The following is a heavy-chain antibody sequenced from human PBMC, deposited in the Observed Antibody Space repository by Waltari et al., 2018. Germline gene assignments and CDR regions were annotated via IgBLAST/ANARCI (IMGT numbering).Heavy chain of an antibody. CDR3: ARDRSGTINSFDP. Sequence: QLQLQESGPRLVKPAETLSLTCTVSGDSVSSGPYFWAWIRQPPGKGLEWLGSMFYSGTTYHNWSLKSRVTISVDTSKNQVSLQLKSVTAADTAVYFCARDRSGTINSFDPWGRGTLVTVSS. D-gene: IGHD1-26*01. CDR1: GDSVSSGPYF. V-gene: IGHV4-39*07. CDR2: MFYSGTT. J-gene: IGHJ5*02.